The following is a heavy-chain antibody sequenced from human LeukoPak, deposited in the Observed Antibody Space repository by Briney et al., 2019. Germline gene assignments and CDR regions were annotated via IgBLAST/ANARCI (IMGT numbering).Heavy chain of an antibody. CDR2: ISSSGSTI. CDR1: GFTFSSYD. Sequence: PGGSLRLSCAASGFTFSSYDINWVRQAPGKGLEWVSYISSSGSTIYYADSVKGRFTISRDNAKSSLYLQMDSLRAEDTAVYYCARAGYCSGGSCYGSDYWGQGTLVSVSS. V-gene: IGHV3-48*03. J-gene: IGHJ4*02. D-gene: IGHD2-15*01. CDR3: ARAGYCSGGSCYGSDY.